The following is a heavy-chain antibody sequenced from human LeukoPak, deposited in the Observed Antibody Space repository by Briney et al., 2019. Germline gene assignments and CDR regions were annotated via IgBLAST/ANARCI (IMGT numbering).Heavy chain of an antibody. CDR1: GFTFSSYW. Sequence: GGSLRLSCAASGFTFSSYWMSWVRQAPGKGLEWVANTKQDGSEKYYVDSVKGRFTISRDNAKNSLYLQMNSLRAEDTAVYYCAKGSGSYNYYYYGMDVWGQGTTVTVSS. V-gene: IGHV3-7*01. J-gene: IGHJ6*02. CDR2: TKQDGSEK. CDR3: AKGSGSYNYYYYGMDV. D-gene: IGHD3-10*01.